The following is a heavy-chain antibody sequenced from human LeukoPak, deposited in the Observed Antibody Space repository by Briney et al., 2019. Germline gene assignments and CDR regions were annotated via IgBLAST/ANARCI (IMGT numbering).Heavy chain of an antibody. Sequence: GGSLRLSCAASGFTFSKAWMSWVRQAPGKGREWVGRIKSKTDGGTPDYAAPVKRRFTISRDDSKNTPYLQMNSLKTDDTAVYYCTTDPSITIFGVALVFDPWGQGTLVTVSS. J-gene: IGHJ5*02. CDR1: GFTFSKAW. D-gene: IGHD3-3*01. CDR3: TTDPSITIFGVALVFDP. V-gene: IGHV3-15*01. CDR2: IKSKTDGGTP.